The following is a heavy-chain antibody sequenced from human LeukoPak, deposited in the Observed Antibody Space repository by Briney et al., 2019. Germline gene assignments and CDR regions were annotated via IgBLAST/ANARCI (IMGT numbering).Heavy chain of an antibody. CDR2: ISPSGGTT. CDR1: GITFKNYG. CDR3: EREVVGYYDSSALLD. Sequence: GGSLRLSCAASGITFKNYGMSWVRQAAAKGLEWVSRISPSGGTTYYAESVKGRFTISRDNSKSTLYLVMNRLRVDDTAVYYCEREVVGYYDSSALLDWGQGALVTVSS. D-gene: IGHD3-22*01. V-gene: IGHV3-23*01. J-gene: IGHJ4*02.